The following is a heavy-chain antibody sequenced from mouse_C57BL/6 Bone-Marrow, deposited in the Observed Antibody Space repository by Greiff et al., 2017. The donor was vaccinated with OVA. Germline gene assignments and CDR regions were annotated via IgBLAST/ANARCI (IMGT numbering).Heavy chain of an antibody. Sequence: VQLQQSGPGLVQPSQSLSITCTVSGFSLTSYGVHWVRQSPGKGLEWLGVIWSGGSTDYNAAFISRLSISKDNSKSQVFFKMNRLQADDTAIYYCARRDYWGQGTSVTVSS. CDR3: ARRDY. CDR1: GFSLTSYG. CDR2: IWSGGST. J-gene: IGHJ4*01. V-gene: IGHV2-2*01.